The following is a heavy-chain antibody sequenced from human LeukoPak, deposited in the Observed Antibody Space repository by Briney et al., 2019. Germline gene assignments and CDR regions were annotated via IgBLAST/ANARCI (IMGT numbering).Heavy chain of an antibody. CDR1: GYTFTSYG. J-gene: IGHJ5*02. Sequence: ASVKVSCKASGYTFTSYGISWVRQARGQGLEWMGWFNTYNGNTNYAQKFQGRVTMTTDTSTSTANMELRSLRFDDTAVYYCARGEMCGSRWSYLKFDPWGQGTLVTVSS. CDR2: FNTYNGNT. D-gene: IGHD4-23*01. V-gene: IGHV1-18*01. CDR3: ARGEMCGSRWSYLKFDP.